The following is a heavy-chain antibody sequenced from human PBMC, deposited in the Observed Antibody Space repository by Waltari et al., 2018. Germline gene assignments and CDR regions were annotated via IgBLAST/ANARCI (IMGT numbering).Heavy chain of an antibody. D-gene: IGHD1-20*01. CDR1: GFTFSSYG. Sequence: QVQLVESGGGVVQPGRSLRLSCAASGFTFSSYGMHWVRQAPGKGLEWVAVISDDGSNKDYADAVKGRFTISRDNSKNTLYLQMNSLRAEDTAVYYCAKETANNWNPYYYYGMDVWGQGTTVTVSS. CDR2: ISDDGSNK. J-gene: IGHJ6*02. CDR3: AKETANNWNPYYYYGMDV. V-gene: IGHV3-30*18.